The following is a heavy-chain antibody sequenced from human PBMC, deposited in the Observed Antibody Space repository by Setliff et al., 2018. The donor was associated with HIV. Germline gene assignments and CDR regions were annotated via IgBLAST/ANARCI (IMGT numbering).Heavy chain of an antibody. CDR1: GGSISTYY. D-gene: IGHD6-13*01. Sequence: PSETLSLTCNVSGGSISTYYWSWIRQPAGKGLEWIGRIYRSGDTFHNPSLKSRVTLSVDTSENQFSLTVNSVTAADTAMYFCARDEGRATGSWWDQSASWYLDYWGHGILVTVSS. CDR3: ARDEGRATGSWWDQSASWYLDY. V-gene: IGHV4-4*07. J-gene: IGHJ4*01. CDR2: IYRSGDT.